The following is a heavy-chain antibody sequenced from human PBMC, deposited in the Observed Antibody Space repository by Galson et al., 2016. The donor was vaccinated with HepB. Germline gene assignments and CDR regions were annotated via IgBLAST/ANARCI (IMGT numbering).Heavy chain of an antibody. CDR3: ARHIAVAGTRGFDY. Sequence: SETLSLTCAVSGASVSSNWWSWVRQPPGKGLDWIGETYHTGSTNSNPSLMSRVTISLDKSKNQLSLMLTSVTAADTAVYYCARHIAVAGTRGFDYWGQGALVTVSS. V-gene: IGHV4-4*02. CDR1: GASVSSNW. J-gene: IGHJ4*02. D-gene: IGHD6-19*01. CDR2: TYHTGST.